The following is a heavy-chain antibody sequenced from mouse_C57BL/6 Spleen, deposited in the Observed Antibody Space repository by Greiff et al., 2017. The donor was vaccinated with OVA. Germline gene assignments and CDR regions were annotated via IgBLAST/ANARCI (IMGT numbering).Heavy chain of an antibody. J-gene: IGHJ3*01. D-gene: IGHD1-1*01. V-gene: IGHV1-50*01. Sequence: QVQLQQPGAELVKPGASVKLSCKASGYTFTSYWMQWVKQRPGQGLEWIGEIDPSDSYTNYNQKFKGKATLTVDTSSSTAYMQLSSLTSEDSAVYYCARFLFITKVVATDWGQGTLVTVSA. CDR2: IDPSDSYT. CDR1: GYTFTSYW. CDR3: ARFLFITKVVATD.